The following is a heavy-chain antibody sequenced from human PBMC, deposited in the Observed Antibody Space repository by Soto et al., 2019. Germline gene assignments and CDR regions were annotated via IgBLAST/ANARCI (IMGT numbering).Heavy chain of an antibody. J-gene: IGHJ4*02. CDR3: ARDGSGYDFWSGPYCFDY. Sequence: PSETLSLTCTVSGGSISTYYWSWIRQPPGKGLEWIEYIYYNGRTNYNPSLESRVTISLDTSKSQFSLKLSSVSAADTAVYYCARDGSGYDFWSGPYCFDYWGPGTLVADSS. CDR1: GGSISTYY. V-gene: IGHV4-59*01. D-gene: IGHD3-3*01. CDR2: IYYNGRT.